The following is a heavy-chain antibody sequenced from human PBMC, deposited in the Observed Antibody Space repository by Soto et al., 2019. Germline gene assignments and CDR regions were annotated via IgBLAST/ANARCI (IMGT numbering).Heavy chain of an antibody. V-gene: IGHV4-59*08. Sequence: SETLSLTCTVSGGSISSYYWSWIRQPPGKGLEWIGYIYYSGGTNYNPSLKSRVTISVDTSKNQFSLKLSSVTAADTAVYSCGRGAAAGYYYNYYMDVGGKGTTVTASS. J-gene: IGHJ6*03. CDR1: GGSISSYY. CDR2: IYYSGGT. CDR3: GRGAAAGYYYNYYMDV. D-gene: IGHD6-13*01.